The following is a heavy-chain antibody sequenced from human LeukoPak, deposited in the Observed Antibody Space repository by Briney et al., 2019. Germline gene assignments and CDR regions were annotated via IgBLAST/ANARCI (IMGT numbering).Heavy chain of an antibody. J-gene: IGHJ4*02. Sequence: PGGSLRLSCAASGFTFSSYAMSWVRQAPGKGLEWVANINQAGSEKFYVDSVKGRFTISRDNAKNSLYLQMNSLRAEDTAVYYCARDGGVSGYDLLDHWGQGTLVTVSS. CDR2: INQAGSEK. V-gene: IGHV3-7*01. CDR3: ARDGGVSGYDLLDH. CDR1: GFTFSSYA. D-gene: IGHD5-12*01.